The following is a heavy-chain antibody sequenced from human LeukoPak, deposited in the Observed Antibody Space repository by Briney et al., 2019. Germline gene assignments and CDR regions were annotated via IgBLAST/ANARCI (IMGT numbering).Heavy chain of an antibody. CDR1: GSSISSSSYY. CDR2: IYYSGST. D-gene: IGHD3-16*01. Sequence: SETLSLTCTVSGSSISSSSYYWGWIRQPPGKGLEWIGSIYYSGSTYYNPSLKSRVTISVDTSKNQFSLKLSSVTAADTAVYYCARQGSNYIARGRWFDPWGQGTLVTVSS. CDR3: ARQGSNYIARGRWFDP. J-gene: IGHJ5*02. V-gene: IGHV4-39*01.